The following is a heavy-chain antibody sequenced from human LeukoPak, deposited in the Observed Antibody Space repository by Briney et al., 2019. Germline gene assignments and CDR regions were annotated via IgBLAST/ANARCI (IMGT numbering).Heavy chain of an antibody. CDR3: ARDRGDYDIMTGYSLTYGMDV. D-gene: IGHD3-9*01. CDR1: GYTFTSFY. CDR2: INPSRGDT. J-gene: IGHJ6*02. Sequence: GASVKVSCKASGYTFTSFYMHWVRQAPGQGREWMGIINPSRGDTSYAQKFQGRVTMTRDTSTSTVYMELSSLRSEDTAVYYCARDRGDYDIMTGYSLTYGMDVWGQGTTVTVSS. V-gene: IGHV1-46*01.